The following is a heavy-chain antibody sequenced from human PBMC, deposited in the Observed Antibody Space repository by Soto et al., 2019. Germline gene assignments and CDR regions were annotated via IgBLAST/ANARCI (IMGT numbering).Heavy chain of an antibody. CDR1: GGSISSGGYS. Sequence: TLSLTCAVSGGSISSGGYSWSWIRQPPGKGLEWIGYIYHSGSTYYNPSLRSRVTISVDRSKNQFSLKLSSVTAADTAVHYCARADAVMDVWGQGPTVTVSS. CDR3: ARADAVMDV. CDR2: IYHSGST. D-gene: IGHD6-19*01. V-gene: IGHV4-30-2*01. J-gene: IGHJ6*02.